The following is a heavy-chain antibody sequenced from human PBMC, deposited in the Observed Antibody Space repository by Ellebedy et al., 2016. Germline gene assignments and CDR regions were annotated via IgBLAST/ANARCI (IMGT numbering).Heavy chain of an antibody. CDR1: GGSFSGYY. J-gene: IGHJ4*02. V-gene: IGHV4-34*01. Sequence: SETLSLTCAVYGGSFSGYYWSWIRQPPGKGLEWIGEINHSGSTNYNPSLKSRVTISVDTSKNQFSLKLSSVTAADTAVYYCARRYSSGWYGYWGQGTLVTVSS. CDR3: ARRYSSGWYGY. D-gene: IGHD6-19*01. CDR2: INHSGST.